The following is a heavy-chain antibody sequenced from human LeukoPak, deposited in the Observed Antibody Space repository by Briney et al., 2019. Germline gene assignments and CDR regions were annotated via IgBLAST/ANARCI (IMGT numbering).Heavy chain of an antibody. CDR3: ARQRDFPPTT. CDR2: IYYSGTT. Sequence: ASETLSLTCAVYGGSFSSYYWGWIRQPPGKGLEWIGTIYYSGTTYYNPSLKSRVTISVDTSKNQFSLKLSSVTAADTAVYYCARQRDFPPTTWGQGTLVTVSS. V-gene: IGHV4-39*01. J-gene: IGHJ5*02. D-gene: IGHD3-3*01. CDR1: GGSFSSYY.